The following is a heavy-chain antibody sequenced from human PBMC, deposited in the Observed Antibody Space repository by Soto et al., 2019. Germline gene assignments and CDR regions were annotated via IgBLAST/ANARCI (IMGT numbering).Heavy chain of an antibody. V-gene: IGHV4-59*01. Sequence: SETLSLTCTVSGDSITSYNWNWLSQPPGKALEWIGYVYSSGSTNYNPSLKSRVTISVDTSRNQFSLKANSVTAADTAMYYCARRAVVAVTGSLDNWLDPWGQGILVTVSS. D-gene: IGHD2-21*01. CDR2: VYSSGST. J-gene: IGHJ5*02. CDR3: ARRAVVAVTGSLDNWLDP. CDR1: GDSITSYN.